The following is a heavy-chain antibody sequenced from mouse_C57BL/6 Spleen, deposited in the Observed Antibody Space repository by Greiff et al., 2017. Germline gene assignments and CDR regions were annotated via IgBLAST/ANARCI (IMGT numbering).Heavy chain of an antibody. D-gene: IGHD3-2*02. CDR2: IDPETGGT. V-gene: IGHV1-15*01. CDR1: GYTFTDYE. J-gene: IGHJ3*01. Sequence: VQLVESGAELVRPGASVTLSCKASGYTFTDYEMHWVKQTPVHGLEWIGAIDPETGGTAYNQKFKGKAILTADKSSSTAYMELRSLTSEDSAVYYCTSVQLRPFAYWGQGTLVTVSA. CDR3: TSVQLRPFAY.